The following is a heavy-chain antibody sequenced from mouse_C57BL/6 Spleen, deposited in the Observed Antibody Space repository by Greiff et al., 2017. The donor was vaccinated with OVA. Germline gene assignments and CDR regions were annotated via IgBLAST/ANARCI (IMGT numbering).Heavy chain of an antibody. CDR2: FYPGDGDT. D-gene: IGHD1-1*01. CDR1: GYAFSSYG. Sequence: VQLQQSGAELVKPGASVKISSKASGYAFSSYGLNWVKQRPGKGLEWIGQFYPGDGDTTYNGKFKGKATLTADKSSSTAYMQLSSLTSEDSAVYFCASYYYGSSSVWGQGTTLTVSS. V-gene: IGHV1-80*01. J-gene: IGHJ2*01. CDR3: ASYYYGSSSV.